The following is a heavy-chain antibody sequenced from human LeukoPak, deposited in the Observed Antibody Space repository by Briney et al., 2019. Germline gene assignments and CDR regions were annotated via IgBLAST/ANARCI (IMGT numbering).Heavy chain of an antibody. CDR2: IIPIFGTA. CDR3: ARDLGTYYYDSSGYYAHFDY. Sequence: GASVKVSCKDSGGTFSSYAISWVRPAPAQGLEWMGGIIPIFGTANYAQKLQGRVTINTDESTSTAYMELSSLRSEDTAVYYCARDLGTYYYDSSGYYAHFDYWGQGTLVTVSS. D-gene: IGHD3-22*01. V-gene: IGHV1-69*05. J-gene: IGHJ4*02. CDR1: GGTFSSYA.